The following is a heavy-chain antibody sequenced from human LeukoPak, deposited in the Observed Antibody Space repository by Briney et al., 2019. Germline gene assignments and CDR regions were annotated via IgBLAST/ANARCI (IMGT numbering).Heavy chain of an antibody. Sequence: SQTLSLTCTVSGGSTSSGSYYWSWIRQPAGKGLEWIGRIYTSGSTNYNPSLKSRVTISVDTSKNQFSLKLSSVTAADTAVYYCAREGGGYNPLSFDYWGQGTLVTVSS. D-gene: IGHD5-24*01. CDR2: IYTSGST. CDR3: AREGGGYNPLSFDY. V-gene: IGHV4-61*02. J-gene: IGHJ4*02. CDR1: GGSTSSGSYY.